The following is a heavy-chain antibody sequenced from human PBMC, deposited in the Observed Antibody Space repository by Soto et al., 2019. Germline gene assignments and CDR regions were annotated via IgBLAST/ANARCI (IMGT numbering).Heavy chain of an antibody. V-gene: IGHV3-7*01. J-gene: IGHJ4*02. Sequence: PGGSLRLSCAASGFTFSSYWMSWVRQAPGKGLEWVANIKQDGSEKYYVDSVKGRFTISRDNAKNSLYLQMNSLRAEDTAVYYCARDLSLNCGGECYYFYYWGKGTLVTVSS. CDR1: GFTFSSYW. CDR3: ARDLSLNCGGECYYFYY. D-gene: IGHD2-21*01. CDR2: IKQDGSEK.